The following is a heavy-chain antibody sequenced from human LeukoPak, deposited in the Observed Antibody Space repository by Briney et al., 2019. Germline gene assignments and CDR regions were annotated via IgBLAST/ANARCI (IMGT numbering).Heavy chain of an antibody. CDR2: ISYDGNNE. CDR3: ARDAFTVSWGEWLPGYYYYIDV. CDR1: GFTFSSYA. Sequence: GGSLRLSCGASGFTFSSYAMHWVRQAPGKGLEWVAVISYDGNNEYYADSVKGRFTISRDMSKTALYLQMNSLRTEDTAVYYCARDAFTVSWGEWLPGYYYYIDVWGKGTTVTVSS. J-gene: IGHJ6*03. V-gene: IGHV3-30-3*01. D-gene: IGHD3-16*01.